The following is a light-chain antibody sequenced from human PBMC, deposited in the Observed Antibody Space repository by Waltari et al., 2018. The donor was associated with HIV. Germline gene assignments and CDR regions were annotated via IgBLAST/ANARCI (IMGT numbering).Light chain of an antibody. V-gene: IGLV2-8*01. CDR3: CSYAGTNHFYV. J-gene: IGLJ1*01. CDR1: NSDVGGYSY. Sequence: SALTQTPSASGSPGQSVTISCTGTNSDVGGYSYVSWFQQHPGKAPKLMIYEVSKRPSGVPNRFSGSKSGNTASLTVSGLQAEDEADYYRCSYAGTNHFYVFGTGTKVTVL. CDR2: EVS.